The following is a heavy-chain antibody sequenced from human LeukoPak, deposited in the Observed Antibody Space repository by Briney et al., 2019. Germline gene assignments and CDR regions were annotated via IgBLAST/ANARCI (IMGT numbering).Heavy chain of an antibody. CDR2: IYYSGST. V-gene: IGHV4-39*01. D-gene: IGHD3-16*01. CDR3: ARQGGAFDI. CDR1: GGPISSSSYY. Sequence: SETLSLTCTVSGGPISSSSYYWGWIRQPPGKGLEWIGSIYYSGSTYYNPSLKSRVTISVDTSKNQFSLKLSSVTAADTAVYYCARQGGAFDIWGQGTMVTVSS. J-gene: IGHJ3*02.